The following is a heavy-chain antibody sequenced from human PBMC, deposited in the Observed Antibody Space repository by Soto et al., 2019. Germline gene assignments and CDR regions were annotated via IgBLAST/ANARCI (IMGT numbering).Heavy chain of an antibody. CDR3: TTTRSRKRQTWIQLWLSPGGYFDY. J-gene: IGHJ4*02. V-gene: IGHV3-15*07. Sequence: GGSLRLSCAASGFTFSNAWMNWVRQAPGKGLEWVGRIKSKTDGGTTDYAAPGKGRFTISRDDSKNTLYLQMNSLKTEDTAVYYCTTTRSRKRQTWIQLWLSPGGYFDYWGQGTLVTVSS. CDR2: IKSKTDGGTT. D-gene: IGHD5-18*01. CDR1: GFTFSNAW.